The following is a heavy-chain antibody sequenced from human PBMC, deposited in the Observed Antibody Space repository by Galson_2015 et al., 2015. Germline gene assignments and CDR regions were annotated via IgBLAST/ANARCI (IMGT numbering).Heavy chain of an antibody. D-gene: IGHD6-19*01. CDR2: MNPNSGNT. V-gene: IGHV1-8*01. CDR1: GYTFTCYD. Sequence: SVKVSCKASGYTFTCYDINWVRQATGQGLEWMGWMNPNSGNTGYAQKFQGRVTMTRNTSISTAYMELSSLRSEDTAVYYCARGSPYSSGWYGFYYYYGMDVWGQGTTVTVSS. CDR3: ARGSPYSSGWYGFYYYYGMDV. J-gene: IGHJ6*02.